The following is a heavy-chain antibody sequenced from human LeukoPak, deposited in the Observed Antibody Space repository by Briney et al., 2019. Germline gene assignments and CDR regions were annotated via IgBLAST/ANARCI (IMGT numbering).Heavy chain of an antibody. J-gene: IGHJ3*02. V-gene: IGHV3-30*14. Sequence: GGSLRLSCAASGFTFSSYAMHWVRQAPGKGLEWVAVISYDGSNKYYADSVKGRFTISRDNSKNTLYLQMNSLRAEDTAVYYCAVERGTSRAFDIWGQGTMVTVSS. CDR2: ISYDGSNK. D-gene: IGHD1-1*01. CDR1: GFTFSSYA. CDR3: AVERGTSRAFDI.